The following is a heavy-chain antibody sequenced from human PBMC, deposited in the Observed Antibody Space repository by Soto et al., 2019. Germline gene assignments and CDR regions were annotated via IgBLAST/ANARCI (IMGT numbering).Heavy chain of an antibody. CDR2: MNPNSGNT. V-gene: IGHV1-8*01. J-gene: IGHJ6*02. CDR1: GYTFTSYD. D-gene: IGHD1-7*01. Sequence: ASVKVSCKASGYTFTSYDINWVRQATGQGLEWMGWMNPNSGNTGYAQKFQGRVTMTRNTSISTAYMELSSLRSEDTAVYYCASLNWNYLGYYKSMDVWGQGTTVTVSS. CDR3: ASLNWNYLGYYKSMDV.